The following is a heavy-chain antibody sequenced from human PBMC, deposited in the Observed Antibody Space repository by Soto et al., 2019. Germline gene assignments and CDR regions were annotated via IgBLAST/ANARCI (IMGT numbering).Heavy chain of an antibody. Sequence: EVQLLESGGGLVQSGGSLRLSCAASGFTFSSYAMNWVRQAPGKGLEWVSAISGSGSNTYYADSVKGRFTISRDNSKNTLYLQMNSLIAEDTAVYYCVKEGGYHGSGSYYNCWGQGTLVTVSS. V-gene: IGHV3-23*01. CDR1: GFTFSSYA. CDR2: ISGSGSNT. D-gene: IGHD3-10*01. J-gene: IGHJ4*02. CDR3: VKEGGYHGSGSYYNC.